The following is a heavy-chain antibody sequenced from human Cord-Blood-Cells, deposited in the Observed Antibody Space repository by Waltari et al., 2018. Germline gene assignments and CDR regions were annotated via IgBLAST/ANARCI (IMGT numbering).Heavy chain of an antibody. Sequence: QVQLVQSGAEVKKPGASVKVSCKASGYTFTSYAMHWVRQAPGQRLEWMGWINAGNGNTKYSQKFQGRVTITRDTYASTAYMELSSLRSEDTAVYYCARYGVGAYWYFDLWGRGTLVTVSS. CDR1: GYTFTSYA. V-gene: IGHV1-3*01. J-gene: IGHJ2*01. CDR3: ARYGVGAYWYFDL. CDR2: INAGNGNT. D-gene: IGHD2-15*01.